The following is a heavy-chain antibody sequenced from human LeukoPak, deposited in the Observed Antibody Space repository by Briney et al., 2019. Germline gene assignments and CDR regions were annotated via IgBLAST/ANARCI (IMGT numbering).Heavy chain of an antibody. J-gene: IGHJ3*02. CDR3: VRVGGASSILSASDI. Sequence: PSETLSLTCIVSGGSINSYYWSWIRQPPGKGLEWIGYIYNSETINYNPSLTSRVTISLDTSKNQVSLKLTSVTAANTAVYYCVRVGGASSILSASDIWGQGTMVTVSS. CDR2: IYNSETI. V-gene: IGHV4-59*01. CDR1: GGSINSYY. D-gene: IGHD6-6*01.